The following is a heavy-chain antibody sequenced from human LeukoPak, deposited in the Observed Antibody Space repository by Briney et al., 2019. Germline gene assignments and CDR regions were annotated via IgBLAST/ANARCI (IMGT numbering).Heavy chain of an antibody. CDR3: SRENGAFSPFGY. CDR2: IYYSGST. CDR1: VGSISSHY. D-gene: IGHD2-8*01. Sequence: SETLSLTCTVSVGSISSHYWSWIRQTPGKGLEWIGDIYYSGSTNYNPSLKSRVTISVDTSKNQFSLKLSSVTAADTAVYYCSRENGAFSPFGYWGQGTLVTVLS. V-gene: IGHV4-59*11. J-gene: IGHJ4*02.